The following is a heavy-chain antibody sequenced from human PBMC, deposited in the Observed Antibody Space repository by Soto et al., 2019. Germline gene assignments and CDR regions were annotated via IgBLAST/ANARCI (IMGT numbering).Heavy chain of an antibody. D-gene: IGHD3-22*01. CDR3: ATVYYYDSSGNTTHCQH. CDR2: INHSGST. Sequence: PSETLSLTCAVYGGSFSGYYWSWIRQPPGKWLEWIGEINHSGSTNYNPSLKSRVTISVDTSKNQFSLKLSSVTAADTAVYYCATVYYYDSSGNTTHCQHWGQGXLVTVYS. J-gene: IGHJ1*01. V-gene: IGHV4-34*01. CDR1: GGSFSGYY.